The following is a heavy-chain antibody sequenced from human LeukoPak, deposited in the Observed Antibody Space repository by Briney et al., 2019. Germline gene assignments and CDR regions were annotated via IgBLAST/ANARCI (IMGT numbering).Heavy chain of an antibody. D-gene: IGHD4-17*01. CDR2: IYQSGTT. Sequence: SETLSLTCTVSGGFITSGNHWWSWARQTPGKGLEWIGEIYQSGTTNYKPSLKSRVTMSLDKSRNLFSLQLSSVTAADTAVYYCATYFYGDYALHYFDYWGQGALVTVSS. J-gene: IGHJ4*02. CDR1: GGFITSGNHW. CDR3: ATYFYGDYALHYFDY. V-gene: IGHV4-4*02.